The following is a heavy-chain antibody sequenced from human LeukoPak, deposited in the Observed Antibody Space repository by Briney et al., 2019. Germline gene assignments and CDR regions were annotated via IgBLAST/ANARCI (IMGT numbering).Heavy chain of an antibody. V-gene: IGHV3-48*02. CDR3: ARNVNSLRWSLSFDY. J-gene: IGHJ4*02. CDR1: GFTFSSYN. Sequence: PGGSLRLSCAASGFTFSSYNMNWVRQAPGKGLEWVSYISGSSSTTYYADSVKGRFTISRDNAKKSLYLQMNSLRDEDTAVYYCARNVNSLRWSLSFDYWGQGTLVTVSS. CDR2: ISGSSSTT. D-gene: IGHD4-23*01.